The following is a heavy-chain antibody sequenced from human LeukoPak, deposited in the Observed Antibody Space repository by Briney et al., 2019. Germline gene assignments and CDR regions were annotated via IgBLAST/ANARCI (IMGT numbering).Heavy chain of an antibody. D-gene: IGHD3-3*01. CDR2: IYTSGLT. J-gene: IGHJ4*02. CDR1: DFTVSFNY. Sequence: GGSLRLSCAASDFTVSFNYMTWVRQAPGKGLEWVSIIYTSGLTYYADSVKGRFTISRDNSKNTLFLHMSSLRVDDTAVYFCARVRGTLLEIDYWGQGTPVTGSS. V-gene: IGHV3-53*01. CDR3: ARVRGTLLEIDY.